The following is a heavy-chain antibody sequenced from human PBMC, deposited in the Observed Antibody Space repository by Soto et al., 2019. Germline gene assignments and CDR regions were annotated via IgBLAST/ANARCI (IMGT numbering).Heavy chain of an antibody. Sequence: QVRLQESGPGLVKPSQTLSLTCTVSGGSISSAAYYWSWIRQHPGKGLEWIGYVSHSGSTYYNPSLKSGVIISVDTSKNQFSLSLTSVTDADTAVYYCAREYTYGSNFFDCWGQGALVTVSS. V-gene: IGHV4-31*03. J-gene: IGHJ4*02. D-gene: IGHD5-18*01. CDR2: VSHSGST. CDR3: AREYTYGSNFFDC. CDR1: GGSISSAAYY.